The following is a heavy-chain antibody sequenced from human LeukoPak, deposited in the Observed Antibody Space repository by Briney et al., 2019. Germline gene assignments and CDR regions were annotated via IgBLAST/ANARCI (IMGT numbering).Heavy chain of an antibody. CDR2: IKQDGSEK. Sequence: GGSLRLSCAASGFTFSSYWMSWVRQAPGKGLEWVANIKQDGSEKYYVDSVKGRFTISRDNAKNSLYLQMNSLRAEDTAVYYCAKDTASSWWYFDLWGRGTLVTVSS. CDR1: GFTFSSYW. D-gene: IGHD5-18*01. V-gene: IGHV3-7*03. CDR3: AKDTASSWWYFDL. J-gene: IGHJ2*01.